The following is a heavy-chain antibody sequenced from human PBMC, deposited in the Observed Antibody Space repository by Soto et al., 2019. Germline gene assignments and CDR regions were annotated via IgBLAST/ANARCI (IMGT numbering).Heavy chain of an antibody. J-gene: IGHJ6*02. CDR1: GFTFSSYG. CDR3: ARFRCGGSYCGMDV. Sequence: QVQLVESGGGVVQPGRSLRLSCAASGFTFSSYGMHWVRQAPGKGLEWVAVIWYDGSNKYYADSVKGRFTISRDNSKNTLYLQMNSLRAEDTAVYYCARFRCGGSYCGMDVWGQGTTVTVSS. CDR2: IWYDGSNK. D-gene: IGHD1-26*01. V-gene: IGHV3-33*01.